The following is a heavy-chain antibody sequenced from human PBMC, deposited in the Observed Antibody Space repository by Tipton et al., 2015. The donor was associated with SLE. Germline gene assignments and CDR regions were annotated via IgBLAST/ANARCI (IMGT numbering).Heavy chain of an antibody. J-gene: IGHJ4*02. Sequence: TLSLTCAVSGYSISSGYYWGWIRQPPGKGLEWIGSIYYSGSTYYNPSLKSRVTISVDTSKNQFSLKLSSVTAADTAVYYCARDPIAAAGEFDYWGQGTLVTVSS. V-gene: IGHV4-38-2*02. D-gene: IGHD6-13*01. CDR3: ARDPIAAAGEFDY. CDR1: GYSISSGYY. CDR2: IYYSGST.